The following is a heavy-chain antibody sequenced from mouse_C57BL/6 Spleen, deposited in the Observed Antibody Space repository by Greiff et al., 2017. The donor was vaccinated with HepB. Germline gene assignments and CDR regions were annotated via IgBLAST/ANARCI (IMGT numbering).Heavy chain of an antibody. J-gene: IGHJ2*01. V-gene: IGHV1-82*01. D-gene: IGHD2-1*01. CDR2: IYPGDGDT. CDR3: ARSGGNSYFDY. CDR1: GYAFSSSW. Sequence: VQLQQSGPELVKPGASVKISCKASGYAFSSSWMNWVKQRPGKGLEWIGRIYPGDGDTNYNGKFKGKATLTADKSSSTAYMQLSSLTSEDSAIYFCARSGGNSYFDYWGQGTTLTVSS.